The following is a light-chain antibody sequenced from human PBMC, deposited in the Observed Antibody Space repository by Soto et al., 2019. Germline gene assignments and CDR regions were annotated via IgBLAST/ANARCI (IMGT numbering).Light chain of an antibody. CDR1: QSVGSY. CDR2: DAS. V-gene: IGKV3-11*01. Sequence: ETVLTQSPATLSLSPGERATLSCRASQSVGSYLAWYQQKPGQAPRLLIYDASTRTTGIPARFSGSGSGTDFTLTITSLETEAFAVYYCQQRSNWPPSLTFGGGTKVEIK. CDR3: QQRSNWPPSLT. J-gene: IGKJ4*01.